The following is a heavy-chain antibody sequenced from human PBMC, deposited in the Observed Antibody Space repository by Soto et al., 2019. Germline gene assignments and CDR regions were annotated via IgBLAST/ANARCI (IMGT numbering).Heavy chain of an antibody. Sequence: ASVKVSCKTSGYTFTNYYIHWLRQAPGQGLEWMGILRPSGGTTDYAHKFKGGVTMTRDPSTSTVYVELSSLRSEDTALYYCARGETYYFDYWGRGTLVTVSS. J-gene: IGHJ4*02. CDR3: ARGETYYFDY. CDR1: GYTFTNYY. D-gene: IGHD3-16*01. CDR2: LRPSGGTT. V-gene: IGHV1-46*01.